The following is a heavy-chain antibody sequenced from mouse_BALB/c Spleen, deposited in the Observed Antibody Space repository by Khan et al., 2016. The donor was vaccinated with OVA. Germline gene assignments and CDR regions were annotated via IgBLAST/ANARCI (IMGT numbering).Heavy chain of an antibody. Sequence: EVKLLESGPGLVKPSQSLSLTCTVTGYSITSDYAWDWIRQFPGNKLEWMGYISYGGSTSYNPSLKSRISITRDISKNQFFLQLNSVTTEDTATYYCARKNYYGYAMDYWGQGTSVTVSS. CDR3: ARKNYYGYAMDY. CDR2: ISYGGST. D-gene: IGHD1-1*01. CDR1: GYSITSDYA. V-gene: IGHV3-2*02. J-gene: IGHJ4*01.